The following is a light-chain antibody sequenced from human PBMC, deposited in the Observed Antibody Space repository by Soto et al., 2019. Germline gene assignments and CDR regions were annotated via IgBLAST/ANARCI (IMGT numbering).Light chain of an antibody. V-gene: IGKV3-20*01. J-gene: IGKJ1*01. Sequence: ILLTQSPATLSVSPGKRATLSCRASQNISNYLIWYQQKPGQAPRLLIYGASSRATGIPDRFTGSGSGTDLTLTISRLETEDFAAYYCQQYGRSPPWTFGQGTKVDI. CDR2: GAS. CDR3: QQYGRSPPWT. CDR1: QNISNY.